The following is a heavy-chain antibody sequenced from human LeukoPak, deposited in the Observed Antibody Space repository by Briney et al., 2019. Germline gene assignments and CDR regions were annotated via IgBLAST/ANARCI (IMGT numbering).Heavy chain of an antibody. Sequence: PSETLSLTCTVSGDSSRSRSYCWGWIRQPPGKGLEWIGGIYNSGSTYYSPSLKSRVTMSVDTSTHQFSLELSSVTAADTAVYYCARHIQWLSSYYFDYWGPGILVTVSS. CDR2: IYNSGST. CDR3: ARHIQWLSSYYFDY. CDR1: GDSSRSRSYC. V-gene: IGHV4-39*01. J-gene: IGHJ4*02. D-gene: IGHD6-19*01.